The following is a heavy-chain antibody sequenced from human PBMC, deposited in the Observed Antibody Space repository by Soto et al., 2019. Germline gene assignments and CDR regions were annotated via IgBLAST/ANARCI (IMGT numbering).Heavy chain of an antibody. Sequence: SLRLSCAASGFTFSIYGMHWVRQAPGKGLEWAAIIWDNGRDKYYVDSVKGRFTISRDNSKNALYLQMNNLRAEDTAVYFCARAEQQLASYYYGMDVCGQGPTVTVYS. D-gene: IGHD6-13*01. J-gene: IGHJ6*02. CDR3: ARAEQQLASYYYGMDV. V-gene: IGHV3-33*01. CDR1: GFTFSIYG. CDR2: IWDNGRDK.